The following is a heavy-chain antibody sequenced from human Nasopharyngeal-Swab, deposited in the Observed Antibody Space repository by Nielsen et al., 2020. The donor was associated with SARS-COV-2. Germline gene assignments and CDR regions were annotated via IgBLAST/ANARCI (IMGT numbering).Heavy chain of an antibody. D-gene: IGHD3-10*01. CDR1: GYSFTSYW. CDR2: IYPGDSDT. V-gene: IGHV5-51*01. Sequence: GESLKISCKGSGYSFTSYWIGWVRQMPGKGLEWMGIIYPGDSDTRYSPSFQGQVTISADKSISTAYLQWSSLKASDTAMYYCARDTPRLSWFGELLSTRGIDYWGQGTLVTVSS. CDR3: ARDTPRLSWFGELLSTRGIDY. J-gene: IGHJ4*02.